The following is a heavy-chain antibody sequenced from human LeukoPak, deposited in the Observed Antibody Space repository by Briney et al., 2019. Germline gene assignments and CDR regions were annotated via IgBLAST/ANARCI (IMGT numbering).Heavy chain of an antibody. V-gene: IGHV1-2*02. CDR3: ARAYGSGSSYHPDY. CDR2: INPNSGGT. CDR1: GYTFTAYY. J-gene: IGHJ4*02. Sequence: RASVKVSCKASGYTFTAYYMHWVRQAPGQGLEWMGWINPNSGGTNSSQKFQDRVTLTRDTSISRAYMELGSLRSDDTAIYYCARAYGSGSSYHPDYWGQGTLVTVSS. D-gene: IGHD3-10*01.